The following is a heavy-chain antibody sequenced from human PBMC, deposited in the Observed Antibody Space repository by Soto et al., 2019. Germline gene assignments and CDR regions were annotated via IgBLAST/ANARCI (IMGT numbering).Heavy chain of an antibody. J-gene: IGHJ4*02. CDR3: AGGSGWISDS. Sequence: VQLQESGGGLVQPGGSLRLSCAASGFTFSPYWMSWVRQAPGKGLEWVAIIQDDGGDEHYLEAVRGRFTISIDNAKKSLYLAMDSLRVEDTAVYYCAGGSGWISDSWGQGTLVTVSS. CDR1: GFTFSPYW. V-gene: IGHV3-7*05. D-gene: IGHD6-19*01. CDR2: IQDDGGDE.